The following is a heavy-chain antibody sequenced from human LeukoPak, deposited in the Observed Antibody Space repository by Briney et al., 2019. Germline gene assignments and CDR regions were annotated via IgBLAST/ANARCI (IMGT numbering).Heavy chain of an antibody. J-gene: IGHJ4*02. Sequence: GGSLRLSCAASGFTFSSYAMSWVRQPPGKGLEWVSAISGSGGSTYYADSVKGRFTISRDNSNNTLYLQMNSLRAEDTAVYYCAKVSGKCSSTSCHLDFFDYWGQGTLVTVSA. V-gene: IGHV3-23*01. D-gene: IGHD2-2*01. CDR1: GFTFSSYA. CDR3: AKVSGKCSSTSCHLDFFDY. CDR2: ISGSGGST.